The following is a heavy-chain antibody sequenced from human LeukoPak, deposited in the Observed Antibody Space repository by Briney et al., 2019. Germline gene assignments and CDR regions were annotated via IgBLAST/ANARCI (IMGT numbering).Heavy chain of an antibody. CDR2: MSVSGTT. V-gene: IGHV4-4*07. D-gene: IGHD1-26*01. CDR3: ARNEVGTTVYGMDV. Sequence: SETLSLTCTVSGVSISPYYWSWIRQPAGKGLEWIGRMSVSGTTNYNPPLKSRVTMSLDTSKNQFSLKLSSVTAADTAVYYCARNEVGTTVYGMDVWGQGTTVTVSS. J-gene: IGHJ6*02. CDR1: GVSISPYY.